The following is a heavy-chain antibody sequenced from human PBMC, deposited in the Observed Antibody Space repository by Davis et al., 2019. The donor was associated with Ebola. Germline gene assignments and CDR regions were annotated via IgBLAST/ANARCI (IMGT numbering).Heavy chain of an antibody. J-gene: IGHJ4*02. V-gene: IGHV1-8*01. Sequence: AASVKVSCKTSGYIFSSYGITWVRQAPGQGLEWMGWVSGYTGNTFYAQKFQGRVTMTRNTSISTAYMELSSLRSEDTAVYYCASASSGYGWVWGQGTLVTVSS. CDR1: GYIFSSYG. CDR3: ASASSGYGWV. CDR2: VSGYTGNT. D-gene: IGHD5-12*01.